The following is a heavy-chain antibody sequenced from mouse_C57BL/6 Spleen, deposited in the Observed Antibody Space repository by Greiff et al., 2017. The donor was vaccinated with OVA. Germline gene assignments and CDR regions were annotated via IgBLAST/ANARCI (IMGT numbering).Heavy chain of an antibody. CDR1: GYTFTDYY. D-gene: IGHD1-1*01. CDR2: IYPGSGNT. CDR3: ARKKDGSSYDYFDY. J-gene: IGHJ2*01. V-gene: IGHV1-76*01. Sequence: QVQLKQSGAELVRPGASVKLSCKASGYTFTDYYINWVKQRPGQGLEWIARIYPGSGNTYYNEKFKGKATLTADKSSSTAYMQFSSLTSEDSAIYYCARKKDGSSYDYFDYWGQGTTLTVSS.